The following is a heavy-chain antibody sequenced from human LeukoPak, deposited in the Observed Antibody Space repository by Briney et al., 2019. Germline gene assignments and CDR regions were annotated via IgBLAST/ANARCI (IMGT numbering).Heavy chain of an antibody. J-gene: IGHJ5*02. CDR2: ISAYNGNT. V-gene: IGHV1-18*01. CDR1: GYTFTSYG. Sequence: ASVKVSCKASGYTFTSYGISWVRQAPGQGLEWMGWISAYNGNTNYAQKLQGRVTMTTDTSTSTAYMELRSLRSDDTAVYYCARERGGGLWLPQKRPHELQPFDPWGQGTLVTVSS. CDR3: ARERGGGLWLPQKRPHELQPFDP. D-gene: IGHD3-16*01.